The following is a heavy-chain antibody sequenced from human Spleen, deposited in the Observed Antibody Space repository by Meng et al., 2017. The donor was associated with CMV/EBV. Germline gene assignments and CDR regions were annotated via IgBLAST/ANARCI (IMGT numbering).Heavy chain of an antibody. CDR2: IRSSASSI. CDR1: GFTFSTFE. CDR3: ARDRLLNV. J-gene: IGHJ6*02. D-gene: IGHD2-21*02. V-gene: IGHV3-48*03. Sequence: GESLKISCAASGFTFSTFEMNWVRQGPGKGQEWVSYIRSSASSIYYADSVKGRFTISRDNAKNSLYLQMNSLRAEDTAVYYCARDRLLNVWGQGTTVTVSS.